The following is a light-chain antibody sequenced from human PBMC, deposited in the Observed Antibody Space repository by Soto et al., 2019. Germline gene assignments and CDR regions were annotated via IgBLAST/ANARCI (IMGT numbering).Light chain of an antibody. V-gene: IGLV4-69*01. J-gene: IGLJ3*02. CDR3: QTWGTGSWV. CDR2: LNSDGSH. CDR1: SGHSSYA. Sequence: QPVLTQSPSASASLGASVKLTCTLSSGHSSYAIAWHQQQPEKGPRSLMKLNSDGSHSKGDGIPDRFSGSCSGTEHFLTISSLQSEDEADYYCQTWGTGSWVFGGGTKLTVL.